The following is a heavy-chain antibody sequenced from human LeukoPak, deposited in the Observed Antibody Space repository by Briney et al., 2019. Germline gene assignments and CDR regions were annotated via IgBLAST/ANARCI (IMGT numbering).Heavy chain of an antibody. V-gene: IGHV4-59*08. J-gene: IGHJ3*02. D-gene: IGHD1-26*01. CDR2: IYYSGST. CDR3: ARLYSGSYGDAFDI. Sequence: PSETLSLTCTASGGSISSYYWSWIRQPPGKGLEWIGYIYYSGSTNYNPSLKSRVTISVDTSKNQFSLKLSSVTAADTAVYYCARLYSGSYGDAFDIWGQGTMVTVSS. CDR1: GGSISSYY.